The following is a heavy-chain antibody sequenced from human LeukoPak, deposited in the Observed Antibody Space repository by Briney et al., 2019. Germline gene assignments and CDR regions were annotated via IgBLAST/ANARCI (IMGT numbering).Heavy chain of an antibody. J-gene: IGHJ4*02. CDR1: GGSFSGYY. V-gene: IGHV4-34*01. Sequence: SETLSLTCAVYGGSFSGYYWSWIRQPPGKGLEWIGEINHSGSTNYNPSLKSRVTISVDTSKNQFSLKLSSVTAADTAVYYCARGFRGILTGYRRYYFDYWGQGTLVTVSS. CDR3: ARGFRGILTGYRRYYFDY. D-gene: IGHD3-9*01. CDR2: INHSGST.